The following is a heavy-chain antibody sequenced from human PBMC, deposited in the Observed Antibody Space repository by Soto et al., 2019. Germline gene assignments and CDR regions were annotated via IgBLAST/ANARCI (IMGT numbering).Heavy chain of an antibody. CDR2: INHSGST. V-gene: IGHV4-34*01. CDR1: GGSFSGYY. J-gene: IGHJ4*02. CDR3: ARGGKGSYYFDY. Sequence: PSETLSLTCAVYGGSFSGYYWSWIRQPPGKGLEWIGEINHSGSTNYNPSLKSRVTISVDTSKNQFSLKLSSVTAADTAVYYCARGGKGSYYFDYWGQGTLVTVSS.